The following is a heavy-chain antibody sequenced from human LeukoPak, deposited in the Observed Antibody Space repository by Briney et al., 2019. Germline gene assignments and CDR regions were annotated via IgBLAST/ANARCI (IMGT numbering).Heavy chain of an antibody. CDR3: ARMGCSSTSCYANYYYYGMDV. V-gene: IGHV4-59*01. Sequence: SETLSLTCTVSGGSITNYYWTWIRQPPGKGLEWIGYIHYSGSTNYNPSLKSRVTISVDTSKNQFSLKLSSVTAADTAVYYCARMGCSSTSCYANYYYYGMDVWGQGTTVTVSS. CDR2: IHYSGST. CDR1: GGSITNYY. J-gene: IGHJ6*02. D-gene: IGHD2-2*01.